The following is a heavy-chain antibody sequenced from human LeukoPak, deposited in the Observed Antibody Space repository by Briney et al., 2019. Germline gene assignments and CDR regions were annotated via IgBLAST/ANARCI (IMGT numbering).Heavy chain of an antibody. Sequence: ASVNVSCKASGGTFSSYAISWVRQAPGQGLEWMGGIISIFGTANYAQTFQGRVTITADESTSTAYMELSSLRSEDTAVYYCARLPSGPLAAAGTGYWGQGTLVTVSS. V-gene: IGHV1-69*13. D-gene: IGHD6-13*01. CDR3: ARLPSGPLAAAGTGY. J-gene: IGHJ4*02. CDR1: GGTFSSYA. CDR2: IISIFGTA.